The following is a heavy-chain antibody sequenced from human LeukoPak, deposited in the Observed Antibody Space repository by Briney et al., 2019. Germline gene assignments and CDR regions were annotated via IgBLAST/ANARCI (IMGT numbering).Heavy chain of an antibody. V-gene: IGHV4-38-2*02. CDR1: GYSISSGYY. D-gene: IGHD6-19*01. CDR2: IYHSGST. Sequence: SETLSLTCTVSGYSISSGYYWGWIRQPPGKGLEWIGSIYHSGSTYYNPSLKSRVTISVDTSKNQFSLKLSSVTAADTAVYYCARGFRIAVAGMFDYWGQGTLVTVSS. CDR3: ARGFRIAVAGMFDY. J-gene: IGHJ4*02.